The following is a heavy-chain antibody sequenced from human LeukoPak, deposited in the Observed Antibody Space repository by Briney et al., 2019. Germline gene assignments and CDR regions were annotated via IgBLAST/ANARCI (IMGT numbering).Heavy chain of an antibody. J-gene: IGHJ4*02. CDR3: ARSYDSSGYSDY. D-gene: IGHD3-22*01. CDR2: INPNSGGT. V-gene: IGHV1-2*02. CDR1: GYTFTSYY. Sequence: GASVKVSCKASGYTFTSYYMHWVRQAPGQGLEWMGWINPNSGGTNYAQKFQGRVTMTRDTSISTAYMELSRLRSDDTAVYYCARSYDSSGYSDYWGQGTLVTVSS.